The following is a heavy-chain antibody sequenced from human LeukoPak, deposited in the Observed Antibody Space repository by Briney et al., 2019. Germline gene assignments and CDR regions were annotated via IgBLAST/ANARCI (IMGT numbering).Heavy chain of an antibody. J-gene: IGHJ4*02. CDR1: GFTFSTFA. CDR2: IRYDGSNK. Sequence: GGSLRLSCAASGFTFSTFAMIWVRQPPGKGLEWVAFIRYDGSNKYYADSVKGRFTISRDNSKNTLYLQMNSLRAEDTAVYYCAKDRKVRAAYGSGSYSDYWGQGTLVTVSS. D-gene: IGHD3-10*01. CDR3: AKDRKVRAAYGSGSYSDY. V-gene: IGHV3-30*02.